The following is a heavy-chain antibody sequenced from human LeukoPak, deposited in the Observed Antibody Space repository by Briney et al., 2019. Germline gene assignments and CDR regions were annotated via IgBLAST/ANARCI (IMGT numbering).Heavy chain of an antibody. CDR1: GGSITSNSYY. CDR2: ITYSGST. CDR3: ARGHYYYDSSGYSLRPHFDY. Sequence: SETLSLTCTVSGGSITSNSYYWGWIRQPPGKGLEWIGSITYSGSTYYNPSLKRRVTISIDTSKNQFSLNLSSVTAADTAVYYCARGHYYYDSSGYSLRPHFDYWGQGTLVTVSS. D-gene: IGHD3-22*01. J-gene: IGHJ4*02. V-gene: IGHV4-39*07.